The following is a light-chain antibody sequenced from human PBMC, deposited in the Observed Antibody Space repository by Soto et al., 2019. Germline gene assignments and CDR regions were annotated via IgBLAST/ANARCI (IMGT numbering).Light chain of an antibody. CDR3: QQYGSSPRYT. CDR2: GAS. V-gene: IGKV3-20*01. J-gene: IGKJ2*01. Sequence: EIVLTQSPGTLSLSPGERATLSCRASQSVSSSDLSWYQQKPGHAPRLLIYGASSRATGIPDRFSGSGSGTDFTLTISRLEPEDFAVYYCQQYGSSPRYTFGQGTKLEIK. CDR1: QSVSSSD.